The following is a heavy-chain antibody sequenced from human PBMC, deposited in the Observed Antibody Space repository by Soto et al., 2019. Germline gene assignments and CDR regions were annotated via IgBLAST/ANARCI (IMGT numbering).Heavy chain of an antibody. J-gene: IGHJ5*02. V-gene: IGHV3-20*01. CDR3: ARHLQGDYGLGWFDP. Sequence: GGSLRLSCAASGFTFDDYGMSWVRQARGKGLEWVSGINWNGGSTGYADSVKGRFTISRDNAKNSLYLQMNSLRAEETALSHCARHLQGDYGLGWFDPWGQGTLVTVSS. CDR1: GFTFDDYG. CDR2: INWNGGST. D-gene: IGHD4-17*01.